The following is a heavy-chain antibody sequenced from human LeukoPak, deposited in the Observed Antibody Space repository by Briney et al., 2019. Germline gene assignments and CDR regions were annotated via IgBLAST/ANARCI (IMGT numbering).Heavy chain of an antibody. D-gene: IGHD2-8*01. CDR2: IISSSSYI. V-gene: IGHV3-21*04. CDR3: ARDLGYCTNGACHTRFDY. J-gene: IGHJ4*02. CDR1: GFTFSSYS. Sequence: GGSLRLSCAASGFTFSSYSMNWVSQAPGKGREWVSSIISSSSYIYYADSVKGRFTISRDNAKNSLYLQMNSLRAEETAVYYCARDLGYCTNGACHTRFDYWGQGTLVTVSS.